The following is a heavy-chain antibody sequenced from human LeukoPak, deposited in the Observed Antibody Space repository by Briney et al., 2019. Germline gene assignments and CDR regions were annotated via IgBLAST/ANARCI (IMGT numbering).Heavy chain of an antibody. J-gene: IGHJ3*02. CDR1: GYSFTSYW. Sequence: GESLKISCKGSGYSFTSYWIGWVRQMPGKGLEWMGIIYPGDSDTRYSPSFQGQVTMSADKSISTAYLQWSSLKASDTAMYYCARQGITMSIAQAFDIWGQGTMVTVSS. CDR3: ARQGITMSIAQAFDI. CDR2: IYPGDSDT. V-gene: IGHV5-51*01. D-gene: IGHD3-10*02.